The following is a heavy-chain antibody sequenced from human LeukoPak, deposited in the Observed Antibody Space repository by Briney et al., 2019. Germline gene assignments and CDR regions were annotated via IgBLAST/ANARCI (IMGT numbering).Heavy chain of an antibody. J-gene: IGHJ4*02. Sequence: GGSLRLSCAASGFTFSSYAMTWVRQAPGKGLEWVSSINNSGTDTYYEDSVKGRFTISRDNSKNTLYLQMNSLRAEDTAVYYCARDRAAADLDYWGQGTLVTVSS. V-gene: IGHV3-23*01. CDR2: INNSGTDT. CDR3: ARDRAAADLDY. D-gene: IGHD6-13*01. CDR1: GFTFSSYA.